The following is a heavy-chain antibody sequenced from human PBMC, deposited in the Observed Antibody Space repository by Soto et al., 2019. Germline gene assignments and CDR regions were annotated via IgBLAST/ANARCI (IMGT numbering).Heavy chain of an antibody. CDR2: IYPGDSDT. Sequence: PGESLKISCKGSGYSFTSYWIGWVRQMPGKGLEWMGIIYPGDSDTRYSPSFQGQVTISADKSISTAYLQWSSLKASDTAMYYCARRRYSYGFRYYSGMDVWGQGTTVTVSS. CDR1: GYSFTSYW. V-gene: IGHV5-51*01. D-gene: IGHD5-18*01. J-gene: IGHJ6*02. CDR3: ARRRYSYGFRYYSGMDV.